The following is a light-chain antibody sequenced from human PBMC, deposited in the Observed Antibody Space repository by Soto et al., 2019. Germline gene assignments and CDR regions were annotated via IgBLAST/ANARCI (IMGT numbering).Light chain of an antibody. V-gene: IGKV1-33*01. Sequence: DIRITEATSSLAASVGGRVTITCQASQNINNYLNWYQQKPGRAPKLLIYDASNLEAGVPSRFRGSGSGTDFTFTISRLQPEDLATYYCQQYENLPTFGQGTRLEIK. CDR3: QQYENLPT. CDR1: QNINNY. CDR2: DAS. J-gene: IGKJ5*01.